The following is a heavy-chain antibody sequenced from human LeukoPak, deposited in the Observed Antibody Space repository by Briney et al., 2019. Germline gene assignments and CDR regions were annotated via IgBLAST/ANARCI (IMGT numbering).Heavy chain of an antibody. J-gene: IGHJ4*02. D-gene: IGHD3-22*01. Sequence: GGSLRLSCAASGFTFSSYGMHWVRQAPGKGLEWVAVIWYDGSNKYYADSVKGRFTISRDNSKNTLYLQMNSLRAEDTAVYYCAKDPIEDSSGYYFYYWGQGTLVTVSS. CDR3: AKDPIEDSSGYYFYY. CDR1: GFTFSSYG. V-gene: IGHV3-33*06. CDR2: IWYDGSNK.